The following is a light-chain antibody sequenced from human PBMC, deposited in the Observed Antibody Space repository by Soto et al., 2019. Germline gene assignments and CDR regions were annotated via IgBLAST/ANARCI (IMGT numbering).Light chain of an antibody. J-gene: IGKJ5*01. CDR2: GAS. Sequence: EIVMTQSPATLSVSPGERVTLSCRASQSVSSNLAWYQQKSGQAPRLLIYGASTRVTGIPARFSGSGSGTDLTLTISSLQSEDFAIYYCQQYNNWPPVTFGQGTRLEIK. CDR1: QSVSSN. CDR3: QQYNNWPPVT. V-gene: IGKV3-15*01.